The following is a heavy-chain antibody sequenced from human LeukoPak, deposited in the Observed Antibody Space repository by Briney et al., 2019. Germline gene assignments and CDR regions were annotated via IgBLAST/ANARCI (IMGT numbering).Heavy chain of an antibody. CDR3: ARDSFRSGDSSGYEGPDAFDI. Sequence: GGSLRLSCAASGFTFDDYGMSWVRQVPGKGLEWVSGINWNGGSTGNADSVKGRFTISRDNAKNSLYLQMNSLRGEDTAVYYCARDSFRSGDSSGYEGPDAFDIWGQGTMVTVSS. CDR2: INWNGGST. V-gene: IGHV3-20*04. J-gene: IGHJ3*02. D-gene: IGHD3-22*01. CDR1: GFTFDDYG.